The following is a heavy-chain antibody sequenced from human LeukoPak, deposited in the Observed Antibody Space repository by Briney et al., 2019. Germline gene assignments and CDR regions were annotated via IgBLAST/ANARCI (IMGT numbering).Heavy chain of an antibody. D-gene: IGHD6-13*01. Sequence: QPGGSLRLTCAASGFPFSSYAMSWVRQAPGKGLEWVSAISGSTISTYYADSVKGRFTISRDNSKNTLFLHMDSLRAEDTAIYYCARDPLYSSSWYYYFDYWGQGTLVTVSS. CDR2: ISGSTIST. J-gene: IGHJ4*02. V-gene: IGHV3-23*01. CDR1: GFPFSSYA. CDR3: ARDPLYSSSWYYYFDY.